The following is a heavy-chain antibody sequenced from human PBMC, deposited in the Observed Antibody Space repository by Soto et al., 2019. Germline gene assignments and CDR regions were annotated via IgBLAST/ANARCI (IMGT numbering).Heavy chain of an antibody. J-gene: IGHJ4*02. V-gene: IGHV3-72*01. CDR3: VRVVSRAAGYDF. D-gene: IGHD6-13*01. CDR1: GFTFSDHY. Sequence: EVQLVESGGGLVQPGGSLRLSCAASGFTFSDHYMDWVRQAPGKGLEWVGRIRNEANGSTTQYAASVRGRFIISRDDSKNSLYLQMNSLKTADTAIYYGVRVVSRAAGYDFWGQGTLVTVSS. CDR2: IRNEANGSTT.